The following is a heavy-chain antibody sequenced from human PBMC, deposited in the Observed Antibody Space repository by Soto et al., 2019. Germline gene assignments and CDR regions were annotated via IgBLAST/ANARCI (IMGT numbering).Heavy chain of an antibody. V-gene: IGHV4-31*02. D-gene: IGHD3-22*01. Sequence: GSISSGGYYWSWIRQHPGKGLEWIGYIYYSGSTYYNPSLKSRVTISVDTSKNQFSLKLSSVTAADTAVYYCARESWDYYDSCGSQNGAFDIWGQGTMVTVSS. CDR1: GSISSGGYY. CDR2: IYYSGST. CDR3: ARESWDYYDSCGSQNGAFDI. J-gene: IGHJ3*02.